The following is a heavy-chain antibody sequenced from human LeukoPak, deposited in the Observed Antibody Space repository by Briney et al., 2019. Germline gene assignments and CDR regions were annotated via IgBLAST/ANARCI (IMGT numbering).Heavy chain of an antibody. J-gene: IGHJ4*02. D-gene: IGHD5-12*01. V-gene: IGHV3-30*04. CDR3: AREGQSEATLDY. CDR1: GFTFSSYA. CDR2: ISYDGSNK. Sequence: GGSLRLSCAASGFTFSSYAMHWVRQAPGKGLEWGAVISYDGSNKYYADSVKGRFTISRDNSKNTLYLQMNSLRAEDTAVCYCAREGQSEATLDYWGQGTLVTVSS.